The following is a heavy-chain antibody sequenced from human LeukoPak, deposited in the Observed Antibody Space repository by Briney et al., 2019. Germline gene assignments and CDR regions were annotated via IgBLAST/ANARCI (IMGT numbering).Heavy chain of an antibody. CDR1: GGSISSSSYY. Sequence: KASETLSLTCTVSGGSISSSSYYWGWIRQPPGKGLEWIGSIYYSGSTYYNPSLKSRVTISVDTSKNQFSLKLSSVTAADTAVYYCARQYDILTGYFDYWGQGTPVTVSS. V-gene: IGHV4-39*01. J-gene: IGHJ4*02. CDR2: IYYSGST. D-gene: IGHD3-9*01. CDR3: ARQYDILTGYFDY.